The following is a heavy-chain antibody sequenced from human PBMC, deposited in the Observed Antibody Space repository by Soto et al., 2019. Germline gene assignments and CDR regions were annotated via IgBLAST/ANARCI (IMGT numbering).Heavy chain of an antibody. CDR2: MSGSGGST. D-gene: IGHD3-22*01. CDR1: GFTFSSYA. J-gene: IGHJ4*02. CDR3: AKVPVITMIVGPWAY. Sequence: EVQLLESGGGLVQPGGSLRLSCAASGFTFSSYAMSWVRQAPGKGLEWVSAMSGSGGSTYYADSVKGRFTISRDNSKNTLYLQMNSLRAEDTAVYYCAKVPVITMIVGPWAYWGQGTLVTVSS. V-gene: IGHV3-23*01.